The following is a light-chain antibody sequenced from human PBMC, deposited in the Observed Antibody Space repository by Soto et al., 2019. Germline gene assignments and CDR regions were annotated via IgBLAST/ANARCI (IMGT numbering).Light chain of an antibody. V-gene: IGKV1-39*01. CDR2: EVS. Sequence: DIQMTQSPSSLAAFVGDRVTITCPASQSINSYLNWYQQRPGKAPKLLIYEVSNLQSGVPSRFSGRGSGTEFTLIISSIQPEDLATYYCHQSYSPAFTFGGGTRVEI. CDR3: HQSYSPAFT. CDR1: QSINSY. J-gene: IGKJ4*01.